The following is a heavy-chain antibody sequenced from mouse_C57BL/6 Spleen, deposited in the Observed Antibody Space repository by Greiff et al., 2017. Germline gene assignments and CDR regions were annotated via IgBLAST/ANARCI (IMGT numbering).Heavy chain of an antibody. V-gene: IGHV2-9-1*01. CDR1: GFSLTSYS. CDR3: ARIGLHWYFDV. J-gene: IGHJ1*03. Sequence: VQLKESGPGLVAPSQCLSITCTVSGFSLTSYSISWVRQPPGKGLEWLGVIWTGGGTNYNSAHKSRLIISTDNTKSHVFLRMNSLQTDDTARYYCARIGLHWYFDVWGTGTTVTVSS. CDR2: IWTGGGT.